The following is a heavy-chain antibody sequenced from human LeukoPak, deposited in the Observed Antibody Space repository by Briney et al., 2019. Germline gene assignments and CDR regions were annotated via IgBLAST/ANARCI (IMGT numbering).Heavy chain of an antibody. V-gene: IGHV3-15*01. D-gene: IGHD2-8*01. Sequence: GGSLRLSCAASGFTFSNAWMSWVRQAPGKGVEGVGRIKSKTDGGTTDYAAPVKGRFTISRDDSKNTLYLQMNSLKTEDTAVYYCTTAVACTNGVCDYWGQGTLVTVSS. J-gene: IGHJ4*02. CDR1: GFTFSNAW. CDR3: TTAVACTNGVCDY. CDR2: IKSKTDGGTT.